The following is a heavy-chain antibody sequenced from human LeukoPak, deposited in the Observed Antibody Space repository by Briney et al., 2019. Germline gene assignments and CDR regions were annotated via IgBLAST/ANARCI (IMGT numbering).Heavy chain of an antibody. D-gene: IGHD3-3*01. Sequence: GGSLRLACAASGFSFTNYAMSWVRQAPGKGLEWVAVLWYDGSNKYYADSVKGRFTISRDNSKNTLYLQMNSLRAEDTAVYCCARDPSTYYDFWSGYYHNWFDPWGQGTLVTVSS. V-gene: IGHV3-33*01. CDR1: GFSFTNYA. CDR3: ARDPSTYYDFWSGYYHNWFDP. J-gene: IGHJ5*02. CDR2: LWYDGSNK.